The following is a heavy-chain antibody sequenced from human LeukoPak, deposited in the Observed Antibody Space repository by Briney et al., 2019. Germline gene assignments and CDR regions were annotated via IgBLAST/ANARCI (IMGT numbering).Heavy chain of an antibody. J-gene: IGHJ2*01. V-gene: IGHV4-59*01. CDR2: IYYSGST. Sequence: SETLSLTCTVSGVSISYYYWSWIRQPPGKGLEWIGHIYYSGSTNHNPSLKSRVTISLDTSKNQFSLMLSSVTAVDTAVYYCANRRGDWYFDLWGRGTLVTVSS. CDR1: GVSISYYY. D-gene: IGHD1-14*01. CDR3: ANRRGDWYFDL.